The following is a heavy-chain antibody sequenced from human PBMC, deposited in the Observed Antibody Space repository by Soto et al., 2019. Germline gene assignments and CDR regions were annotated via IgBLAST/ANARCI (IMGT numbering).Heavy chain of an antibody. D-gene: IGHD2-15*01. Sequence: SLRLSWAASGFTFRSYGMHWVRQAPGKGLEWLAVISYDGSNKYYADSVKGRFTISRDNSKNTLYLQMNSLRAEDTAVYYCAKDRSGYCSGGSCSAQGVWGQGTLVTVSS. CDR2: ISYDGSNK. V-gene: IGHV3-30*18. CDR3: AKDRSGYCSGGSCSAQGV. CDR1: GFTFRSYG. J-gene: IGHJ1*01.